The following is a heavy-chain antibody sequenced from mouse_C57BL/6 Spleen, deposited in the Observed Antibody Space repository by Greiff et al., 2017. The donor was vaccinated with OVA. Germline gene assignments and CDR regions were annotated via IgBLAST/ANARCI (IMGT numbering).Heavy chain of an antibody. CDR2: INPSTGGT. V-gene: IGHV1-42*01. J-gene: IGHJ2*01. D-gene: IGHD1-1*01. Sequence: EVKLQESGPELVKPGASVKISCKASGYSFTGYYMNWVKQSPEKSLEWIGEINPSTGGTTYNQKFKAKATLTVDKSSSTAYMQLKSLTSEDSAVYYCAREGSSSSFDYWGQGTTLTVSS. CDR1: GYSFTGYY. CDR3: AREGSSSSFDY.